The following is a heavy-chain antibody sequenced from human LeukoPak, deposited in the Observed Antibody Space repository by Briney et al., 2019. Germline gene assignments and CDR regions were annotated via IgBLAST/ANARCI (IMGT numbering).Heavy chain of an antibody. V-gene: IGHV1-18*01. D-gene: IGHD2-2*02. CDR3: AGGYCSSTSCYTWGRGAYGMDV. CDR2: ISAYNGNT. J-gene: IGHJ6*02. Sequence: ASVKVSCKASGYTFTSYDINWVRQATGQGLEWMGWISAYNGNTNYAQKLQGRVTMTTDTSTSTAYMELRSLRSDDTAVYYCAGGYCSSTSCYTWGRGAYGMDVWGQGTTVTVSS. CDR1: GYTFTSYD.